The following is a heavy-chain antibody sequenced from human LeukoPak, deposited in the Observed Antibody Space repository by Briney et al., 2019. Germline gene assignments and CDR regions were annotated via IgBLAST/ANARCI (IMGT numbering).Heavy chain of an antibody. CDR3: ARPWTDFWSTDAFDI. J-gene: IGHJ3*02. CDR1: GFTFSSYN. D-gene: IGHD3-3*01. CDR2: ITSGSSYI. V-gene: IGHV3-21*01. Sequence: GGSLRLSCAASGFTFSSYNMNWVRQAPGQGLEWVSSITSGSSYIYYADSVKGRFTISRDNSKNTLYLQMNSLRAEDTAVYYCARPWTDFWSTDAFDIWGQGTMVTVSS.